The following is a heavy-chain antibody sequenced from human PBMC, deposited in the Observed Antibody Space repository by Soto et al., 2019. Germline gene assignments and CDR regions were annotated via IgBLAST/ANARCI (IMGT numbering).Heavy chain of an antibody. J-gene: IGHJ5*02. CDR3: ARSIVAAGNRWFDP. CDR1: GFSLSTSGMR. V-gene: IGHV2-70*04. D-gene: IGHD6-13*01. CDR2: IDWDDDK. Sequence: SGPTLVNPTQTLTLTCTFSGFSLSTSGMRVSWIRQPPGKAPEWLARIDWDDDKLYSTSLKTRLTISKDTSKSQVVLTMTNMDPVDTATYYCARSIVAAGNRWFDPWGQGTLVTVSS.